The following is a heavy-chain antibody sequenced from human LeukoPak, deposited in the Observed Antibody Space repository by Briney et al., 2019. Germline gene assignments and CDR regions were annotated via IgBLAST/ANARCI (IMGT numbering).Heavy chain of an antibody. CDR2: IYSGGGT. CDR3: ARGSPLHTDTDV. Sequence: GGSLRLSCAASGFTVSDNYMSWVRQAPGKGLEWVSVIYSGGGTYYADSVKGRFTISRDNSKNTLYLQMNSLRAEDTAVYYCARGSPLHTDTDVWGQGTTVTVSS. D-gene: IGHD4-17*01. CDR1: GFTVSDNY. J-gene: IGHJ6*02. V-gene: IGHV3-66*01.